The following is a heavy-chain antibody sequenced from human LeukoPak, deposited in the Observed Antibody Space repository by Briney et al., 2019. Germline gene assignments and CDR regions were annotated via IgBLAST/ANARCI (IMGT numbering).Heavy chain of an antibody. D-gene: IGHD1-26*01. CDR3: ARPVGAYYYYGMDV. Sequence: GGSLSPSCAASGFTFSTYALHWVRQAPGKGLEWVALISYDGTNKYYTDSVKGRFTISRDDSKNTLYLQMNSLRAEDTAVYYCARPVGAYYYYGMDVWGQGTTVTVSS. CDR1: GFTFSTYA. J-gene: IGHJ6*02. V-gene: IGHV3-30-3*01. CDR2: ISYDGTNK.